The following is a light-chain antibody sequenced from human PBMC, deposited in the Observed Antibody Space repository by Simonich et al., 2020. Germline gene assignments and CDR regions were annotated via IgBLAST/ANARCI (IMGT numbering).Light chain of an antibody. CDR1: SSDVGGYNY. V-gene: IGLV2-11*01. J-gene: IGLJ2*01. CDR2: DVS. CDR3: CSYAGSYTLV. Sequence: QSALTQPRSVSGSPGQSVTISCTGTSSDVGGYNYVPWYPPHPGKAPKLMIYDVSTRPSGGPDRFSGSKSGNTASLTISGLQAEDEADYYCCSYAGSYTLVFGGGTKLTVL.